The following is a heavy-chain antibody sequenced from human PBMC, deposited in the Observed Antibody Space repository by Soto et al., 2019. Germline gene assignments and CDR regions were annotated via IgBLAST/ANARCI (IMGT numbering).Heavy chain of an antibody. D-gene: IGHD2-21*01. CDR1: GFTVSSNY. J-gene: IGHJ4*02. CDR2: IYSGGST. CDR3: ARVLGGDYVDY. V-gene: IGHV3-53*02. Sequence: EVQLVETGGGLIQPGGSLRLSCAASGFTVSSNYMSWVRQAPGKGLVWVSVIYSGGSTYYADSVKGRFTISRDNSKNTLYLQMNSLRAEDTAVYYCARVLGGDYVDYWGQGTLVTVSS.